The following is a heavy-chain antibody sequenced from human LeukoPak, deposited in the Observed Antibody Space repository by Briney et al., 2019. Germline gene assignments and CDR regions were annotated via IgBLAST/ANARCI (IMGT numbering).Heavy chain of an antibody. V-gene: IGHV3-23*01. CDR3: ATEGFYY. CDR1: EAAFTKYG. Sequence: GGSLRLSCAASEAAFTKYGMKWVRQAAGAGLEYLSGISRSGENTHYADSVKGRFTISRDNVQNTLYLQMNSLRADDTALYYCATEGFYYWGPGTQVTVSS. J-gene: IGHJ4*02. CDR2: ISRSGENT.